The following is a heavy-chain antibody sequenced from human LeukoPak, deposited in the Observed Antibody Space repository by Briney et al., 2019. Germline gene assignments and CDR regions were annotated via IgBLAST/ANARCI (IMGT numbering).Heavy chain of an antibody. V-gene: IGHV1-18*01. J-gene: IGHJ6*02. D-gene: IGHD3-22*01. CDR3: ARDWGPPPAYDSSGYNLYYYYYYGMDV. CDR2: ISAYNGNT. CDR1: GGTFSSYA. Sequence: GASVKVSCKASGGTFSSYAISWVRQAPGQGLEWMGWISAYNGNTNYAQKLQGRVTMTTDTSTSTAYMELRSLRSDDTAVYYCARDWGPPPAYDSSGYNLYYYYYYGMDVWGQGTTVTVSS.